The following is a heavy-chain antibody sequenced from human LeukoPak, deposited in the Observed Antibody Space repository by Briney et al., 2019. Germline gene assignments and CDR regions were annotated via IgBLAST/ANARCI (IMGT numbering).Heavy chain of an antibody. CDR1: LGSITSYH. Sequence: AETLSLTCTVSLGSITSYHWSWVRQPPGKRLEWIGHIYHTGATGFNPSLRSRGTVSLDTSKNQFSLRLTSVTAADTAVYYCAALSASHWNFDYWGQGMLVTVSS. CDR2: IYHTGAT. D-gene: IGHD1-26*01. J-gene: IGHJ4*02. V-gene: IGHV4-4*09. CDR3: AALSASHWNFDY.